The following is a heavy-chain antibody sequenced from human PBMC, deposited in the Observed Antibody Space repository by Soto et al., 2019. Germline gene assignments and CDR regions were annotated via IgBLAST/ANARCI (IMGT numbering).Heavy chain of an antibody. V-gene: IGHV3-9*01. CDR1: GFTFDDYA. CDR2: ISWNSGSI. J-gene: IGHJ3*02. Sequence: EVQLVESGGGLVQPGRSLRLSCAASGFTFDDYAMHWVRQTPGKGLEWVSGISWNSGSIGYADSVKGRFTISRDNAKNSLYLQMISLRAEDTALYYCAKDHRDAFHIWGQGTMVTVSS. CDR3: AKDHRDAFHI.